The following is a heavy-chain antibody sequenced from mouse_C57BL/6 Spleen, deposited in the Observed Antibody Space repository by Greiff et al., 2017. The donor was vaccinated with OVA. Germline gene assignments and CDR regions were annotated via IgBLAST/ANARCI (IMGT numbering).Heavy chain of an antibody. V-gene: IGHV1-72*01. Sequence: QVQLKQPGAELVKPGASVKLSCKASGYTFTSYWMHWVKQRPGRGLEWIGRIDPNSGGTKYNEKFKSKATLTVDKPSSTAYMQLSSLTSEDSAVYYGARSLNYYGSSYGGDARDYWVKEPQSPSPQ. CDR1: GYTFTSYW. CDR2: IDPNSGGT. J-gene: IGHJ4*01. CDR3: ARSLNYYGSSYGGDARDY. D-gene: IGHD1-1*01.